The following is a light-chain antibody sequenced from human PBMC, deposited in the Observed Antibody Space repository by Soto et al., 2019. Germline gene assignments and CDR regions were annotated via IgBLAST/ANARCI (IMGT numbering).Light chain of an antibody. J-gene: IGLJ2*01. CDR1: SSDVGDYKF. Sequence: QSVLTQPPSASGSPGQSVTISCTGTSSDVGDYKFVSWYQQHPGKAPKLLIYEVSRRPSGVPDRFSGSKSGNTASLTVSGLQAEGEADYYCSSYAGNNNVVFGGGTKLTVL. CDR2: EVS. V-gene: IGLV2-8*01. CDR3: SSYAGNNNVV.